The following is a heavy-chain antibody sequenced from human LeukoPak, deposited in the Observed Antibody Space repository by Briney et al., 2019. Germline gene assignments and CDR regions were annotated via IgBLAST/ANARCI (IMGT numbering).Heavy chain of an antibody. D-gene: IGHD3-10*01. CDR1: RGTFSSYA. CDR2: IIPILGIA. J-gene: IGHJ6*02. CDR3: ARDYGSGYYYGMDV. Sequence: SVKVSCKASRGTFSSYAISWVRQAPGQGLEWMGRIIPILGIANYAQKFQGRVTITADKSTSTAYMELSSLRSEDTAVYYCARDYGSGYYYGMDVWGQGTTVTVSS. V-gene: IGHV1-69*04.